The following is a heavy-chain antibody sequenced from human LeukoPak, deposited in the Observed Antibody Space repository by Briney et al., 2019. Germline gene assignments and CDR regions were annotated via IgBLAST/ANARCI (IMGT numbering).Heavy chain of an antibody. CDR2: ISSSSSYI. V-gene: IGHV3-21*01. CDR3: ARDAPYDFWSGYYSLDAFDI. CDR1: GFTFSSYS. J-gene: IGHJ3*02. Sequence: GRSLRLSCAASGFTFSSYSMNWVRQAPGKGLEWVSSISSSSSYIYYADSVKGRFTISRDNAKNSLYLQMNSLRAEDTAVYYCARDAPYDFWSGYYSLDAFDIWGQGTMVTVSS. D-gene: IGHD3-3*01.